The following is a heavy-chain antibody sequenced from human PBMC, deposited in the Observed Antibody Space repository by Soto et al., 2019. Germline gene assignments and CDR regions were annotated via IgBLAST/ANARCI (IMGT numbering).Heavy chain of an antibody. CDR3: AKDYLRWAQS. CDR1: AFTFSDYC. D-gene: IGHD1-26*01. CDR2: ISVSGST. J-gene: IGHJ5*02. V-gene: IGHV3-23*01. Sequence: GGSLRLSCAASAFTFSDYCMSWVRQAPGKGLECVSAISVSGSTFYADSVKGRLTISRDNSKNTLYLQINSLRAEYTAVYYCAKDYLRWAQSWAQGTMVTVSS.